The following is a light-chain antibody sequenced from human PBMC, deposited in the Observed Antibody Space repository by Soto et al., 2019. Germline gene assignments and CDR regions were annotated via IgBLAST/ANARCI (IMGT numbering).Light chain of an antibody. Sequence: EIVLTQSPATLSLSPGERATLPCRASQSVSSYLAWYQQKPGQAPRLLIYDASNRATGIPARFSGSGSGTDFTLTISSLEPEDFAVYYCQQRINWPPTFGQGTRLEIK. V-gene: IGKV3-11*01. CDR3: QQRINWPPT. J-gene: IGKJ5*01. CDR1: QSVSSY. CDR2: DAS.